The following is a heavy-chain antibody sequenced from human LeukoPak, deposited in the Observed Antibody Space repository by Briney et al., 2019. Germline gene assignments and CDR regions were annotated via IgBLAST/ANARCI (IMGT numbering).Heavy chain of an antibody. CDR1: GGSISSSSYY. D-gene: IGHD1-7*01. V-gene: IGHV4-39*07. J-gene: IGHJ6*03. CDR2: IYYSGST. Sequence: PSETLSLTCTVSGGSISSSSYYWGWIRQPPGKGLEWIGSIYYSGSTYYNPSLKSRVTISVDTSKNQFSLKLSSVTAADTAVYYCASNWNYVVYYYMDVWGKGTTVTVS. CDR3: ASNWNYVVYYYMDV.